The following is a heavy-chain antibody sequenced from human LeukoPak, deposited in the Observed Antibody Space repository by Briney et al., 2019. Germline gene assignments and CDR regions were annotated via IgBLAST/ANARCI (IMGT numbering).Heavy chain of an antibody. CDR2: INPNSGGT. Sequence: GASVKVSCKASGYTFTGYYMHWVRQAPGQGLEWMGWINPNSGGTNYAQKFQGRVTMTRDTSISTAYMELSRLRSDDTAVYYCARGGGGVWGSPNNFDYWGQGTLVTVSS. D-gene: IGHD3-16*01. CDR3: ARGGGGVWGSPNNFDY. V-gene: IGHV1-2*02. CDR1: GYTFTGYY. J-gene: IGHJ4*02.